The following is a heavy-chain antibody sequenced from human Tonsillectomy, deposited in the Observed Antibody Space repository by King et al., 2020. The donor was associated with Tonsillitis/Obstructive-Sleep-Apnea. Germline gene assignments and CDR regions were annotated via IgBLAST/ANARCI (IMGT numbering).Heavy chain of an antibody. CDR3: ARGKEMATILGAFDI. Sequence: VQLVQSGGGVVQPGRSLRLSCAASGFTFNNYGMHWVRQAPGKGLEWVAVIWYDGSNKKCADSVKGRFTISRDNSKNTLHLQTNGLRAEDTAVYYCARGKEMATILGAFDIWGQGTMVTVSS. D-gene: IGHD5-24*01. CDR2: IWYDGSNK. V-gene: IGHV3-33*01. CDR1: GFTFNNYG. J-gene: IGHJ3*02.